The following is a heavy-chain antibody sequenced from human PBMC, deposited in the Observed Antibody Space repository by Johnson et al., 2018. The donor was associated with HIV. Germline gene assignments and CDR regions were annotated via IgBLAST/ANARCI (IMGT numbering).Heavy chain of an antibody. CDR1: GFTFGSYD. D-gene: IGHD3-22*01. CDR3: ARAGRLTYYYDSRGDSYDAVDI. CDR2: IGTTGDT. V-gene: IGHV3-13*01. Sequence: VQLVESGGGLAQPGGSLRLSCAASGFTFGSYDMHWVRQVIGEGLEWVSAIGTTGDTYYPGSVKGRFTISSATAKNSLYFQMNSLRAGDTAVYFGARAGRLTYYYDSRGDSYDAVDIWGQGKMVTVSS. J-gene: IGHJ3*02.